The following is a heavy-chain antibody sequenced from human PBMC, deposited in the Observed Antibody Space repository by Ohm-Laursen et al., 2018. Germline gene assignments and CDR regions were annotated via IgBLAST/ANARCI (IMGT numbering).Heavy chain of an antibody. Sequence: SLRLSCAASGFTFGNYAMHWVRQAPGKGLEWVSGISWNSGSIGYADSVKGRFTVSRDSSKNAVYLQINSLRAEDTAVYYCAKQPPAPAGTYDYWGQGTLVTVSS. D-gene: IGHD6-13*01. CDR2: ISWNSGSI. CDR1: GFTFGNYA. J-gene: IGHJ4*02. CDR3: AKQPPAPAGTYDY. V-gene: IGHV3-9*01.